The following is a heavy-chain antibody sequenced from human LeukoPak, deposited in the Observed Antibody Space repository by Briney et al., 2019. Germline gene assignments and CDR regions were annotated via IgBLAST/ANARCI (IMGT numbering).Heavy chain of an antibody. V-gene: IGHV3-30*04. CDR2: ISYDGPNK. CDR1: GFTFSSYA. D-gene: IGHD6-19*01. CDR3: ARGVRIAVAGNIDY. J-gene: IGHJ4*02. Sequence: GRSLRLSCAASGFTFSSYAMHWVRRAPGKGLEWVPVISYDGPNKNYADSVKGRFTISRDNSKNTLYLQMNSLRAEDTAVYYCARGVRIAVAGNIDYWGQGTLVTVSS.